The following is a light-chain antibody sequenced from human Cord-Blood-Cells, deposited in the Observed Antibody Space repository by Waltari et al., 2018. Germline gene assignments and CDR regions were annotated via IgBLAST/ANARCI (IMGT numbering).Light chain of an antibody. Sequence: QSALTQPASVSGSPGQSITISCTGTRSDVGGYNSVSCYQQHPGKAPKLMIYDVSNRPSGVSNRFSGSKSGNTASLTISGLQAEDEADYYCSSYTSSSTNWVFGGGTKLTVL. CDR1: RSDVGGYNS. CDR3: SSYTSSSTNWV. J-gene: IGLJ3*02. V-gene: IGLV2-14*01. CDR2: DVS.